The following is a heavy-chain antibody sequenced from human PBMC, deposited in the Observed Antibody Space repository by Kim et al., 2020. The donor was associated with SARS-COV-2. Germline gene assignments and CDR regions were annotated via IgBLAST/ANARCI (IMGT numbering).Heavy chain of an antibody. CDR3: AKVRAGAYGMDV. V-gene: IGHV3-23*01. D-gene: IGHD1-26*01. Sequence: GGSLRLSCAASGFTFSHYAMNWVRQVPGKGLDWVSSVGSGGSSAYYADSVKGRFTISRDNSKNILYLQMNSLRAEDTAIYYCAKVRAGAYGMDVWGQGTAVTVSS. J-gene: IGHJ6*02. CDR1: GFTFSHYA. CDR2: VGSGGSSA.